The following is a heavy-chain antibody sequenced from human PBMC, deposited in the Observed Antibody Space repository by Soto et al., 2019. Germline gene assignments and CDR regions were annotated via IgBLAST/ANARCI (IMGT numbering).Heavy chain of an antibody. CDR2: VYYSGST. V-gene: IGHV4-39*01. CDR1: GGSISSSLYF. CDR3: ARGGAAAGMGWFDP. J-gene: IGHJ5*02. D-gene: IGHD6-13*01. Sequence: SETLSLTCTVSGGSISSSLYFWGWIRQPPGKGLEWIGSVYYSGSTYYNPSLKNRVTISLDTSKNQFSLKLSSVTAADTAVYYCARGGAAAGMGWFDPWGQGTLVTVSS.